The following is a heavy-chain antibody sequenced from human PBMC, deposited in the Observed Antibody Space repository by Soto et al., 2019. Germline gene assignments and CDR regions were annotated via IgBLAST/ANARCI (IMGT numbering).Heavy chain of an antibody. V-gene: IGHV4-34*01. Sequence: SETLSLTCAVYGGSFSGYYWSWIRQPPGKGLEWIGEINHSGSTNYNPSLKSRVTISVDTSKNQFSLKLSSVTAADTAVYYCARGEGIVGARGSFDYWGQGTLVTVSS. CDR2: INHSGST. CDR1: GGSFSGYY. J-gene: IGHJ4*02. D-gene: IGHD1-26*01. CDR3: ARGEGIVGARGSFDY.